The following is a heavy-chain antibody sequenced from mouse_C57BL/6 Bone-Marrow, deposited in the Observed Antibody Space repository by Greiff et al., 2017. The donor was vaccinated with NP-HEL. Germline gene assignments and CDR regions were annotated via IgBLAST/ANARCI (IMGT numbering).Heavy chain of an antibody. J-gene: IGHJ4*01. D-gene: IGHD3-1*01. CDR1: GYTFTSYW. CDR3: ARDPSAY. Sequence: VQLQQSGAELVRPGTSVKLSCKASGYTFTSYWMHWVKQRPGQGLEWIGVIDPSDSYTNYNQKFKGKATLTVDTSSSTAYMQLSSLTSEDSAVYYCARDPSAYWGQGTSVTVSS. CDR2: IDPSDSYT. V-gene: IGHV1-59*01.